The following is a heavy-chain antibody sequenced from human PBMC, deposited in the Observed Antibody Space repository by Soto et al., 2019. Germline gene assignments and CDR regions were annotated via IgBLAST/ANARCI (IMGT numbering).Heavy chain of an antibody. CDR3: ARDRTSRDSFYYGLDV. Sequence: QLVESGGGLVKPGGSLRLSCAASGISFSGDNMNWVRQAPGKGLEWVSSISSSGTYIHHADSVKGRFTIYRDNAKNSVYLQMDSLRAEDTAVYYCARDRTSRDSFYYGLDVWGQGTTVTVS. J-gene: IGHJ6*02. CDR1: GISFSGDN. V-gene: IGHV3-21*06. CDR2: ISSSGTYI. D-gene: IGHD2-2*01.